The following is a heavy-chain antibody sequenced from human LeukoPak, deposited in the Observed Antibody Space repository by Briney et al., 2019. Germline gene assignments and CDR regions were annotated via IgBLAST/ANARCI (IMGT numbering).Heavy chain of an antibody. J-gene: IGHJ4*02. Sequence: PGGSLRLSCAASGFTFSGSAMHWVRQASGKGRKWFRRIRSKANSYATAYAASVKGRFTNSRVDSKNTAYMQMSSLKTEDTAVYYCTRLRYDSTFYWGQGTLVTVSS. CDR2: IRSKANSYAT. CDR3: TRLRYDSTFY. CDR1: GFTFSGSA. D-gene: IGHD3-22*01. V-gene: IGHV3-73*01.